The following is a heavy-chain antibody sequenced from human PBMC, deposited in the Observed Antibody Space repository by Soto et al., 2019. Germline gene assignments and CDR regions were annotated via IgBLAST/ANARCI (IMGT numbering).Heavy chain of an antibody. V-gene: IGHV1-18*01. Sequence: ASVKVSCKASGYTFTSYGISWVRQAPGQGLEWMGWISAYNGNTNYAQKLQGRATMTTDTSTSTAYMELRSLRSDDTAVYYCARGTATYDFWSGYRNYYYGMDVWGQGTTVTVSS. CDR2: ISAYNGNT. D-gene: IGHD3-3*01. CDR3: ARGTATYDFWSGYRNYYYGMDV. J-gene: IGHJ6*02. CDR1: GYTFTSYG.